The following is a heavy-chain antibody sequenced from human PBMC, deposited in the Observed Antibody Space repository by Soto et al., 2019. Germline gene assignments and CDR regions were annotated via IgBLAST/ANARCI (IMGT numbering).Heavy chain of an antibody. CDR2: MHHSGSS. CDR1: GGSVNSPNL. Sequence: QVQLQQSGPGRVEPSGTLTLTCAVSGGSVNSPNLWNWVRQPPETGLEWIGEMHHSGSSNYNPSLKTRLTLSVDKSNNELPMNLNSVTAADTAIYYCGRANSSGSPIDSWGQGILVTVSS. J-gene: IGHJ4*02. D-gene: IGHD6-19*01. V-gene: IGHV4-4*02. CDR3: GRANSSGSPIDS.